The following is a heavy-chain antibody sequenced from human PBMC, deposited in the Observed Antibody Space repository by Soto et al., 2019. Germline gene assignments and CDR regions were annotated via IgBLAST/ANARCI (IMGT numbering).Heavy chain of an antibody. CDR2: IYYSGST. CDR1: GGSISSSSYY. J-gene: IGHJ4*02. CDR3: ARRRYCSSTSCPKDYFDY. Sequence: SETLSLTCTVSGGSISSSSYYWGWIRQPTGKGLEWIGSIYYSGSTYYNPSLKSRVTISVDTSKNQFSLKLSSVTAADTAVYYCARRRYCSSTSCPKDYFDYWGQGTLVTVSS. V-gene: IGHV4-39*01. D-gene: IGHD2-2*01.